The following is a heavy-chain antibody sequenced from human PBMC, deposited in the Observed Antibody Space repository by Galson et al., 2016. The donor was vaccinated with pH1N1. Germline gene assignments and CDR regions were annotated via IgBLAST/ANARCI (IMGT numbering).Heavy chain of an antibody. CDR1: GFSLSTSGVG. CDR2: IYWDDDQ. CDR3: AHFFYGDYVDYFDY. D-gene: IGHD4-17*01. V-gene: IGHV2-5*02. J-gene: IGHJ4*02. Sequence: PALVKPTQTLTLTCTFSGFSLSTSGVGVGWIRQPPGKALEWLALIYWDDDQRYRPSLKSRLTITKDTSKNQVVLTMTNMDPVDTATYYCAHFFYGDYVDYFDYWGQGTLVTVSS.